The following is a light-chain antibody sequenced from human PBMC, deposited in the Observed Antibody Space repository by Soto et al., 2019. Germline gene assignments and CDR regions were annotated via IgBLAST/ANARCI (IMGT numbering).Light chain of an antibody. CDR1: SSDVGGYNY. J-gene: IGLJ3*02. CDR3: CSYAGSYTLV. Sequence: QSALTQPRSVSGSPGQSVTISCTGTSSDVGGYNYVSWYQQHPGKAPKLMIYDVSKRASGVPDRVSGAKAGNTASLTISGLQAEDEADYYCCSYAGSYTLVFGGGTKLTV. V-gene: IGLV2-11*01. CDR2: DVS.